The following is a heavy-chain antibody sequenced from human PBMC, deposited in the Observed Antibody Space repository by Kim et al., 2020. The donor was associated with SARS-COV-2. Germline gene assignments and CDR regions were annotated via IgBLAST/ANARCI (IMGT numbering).Heavy chain of an antibody. D-gene: IGHD3-3*01. CDR3: AKEFKYYDVWSGYLDF. Sequence: SVKGRFPISRDNSKNTLYLQMNSLRTEDTAVYYCAKEFKYYDVWSGYLDFWGQGTLVTVSS. V-gene: IGHV3-30*02. J-gene: IGHJ4*02.